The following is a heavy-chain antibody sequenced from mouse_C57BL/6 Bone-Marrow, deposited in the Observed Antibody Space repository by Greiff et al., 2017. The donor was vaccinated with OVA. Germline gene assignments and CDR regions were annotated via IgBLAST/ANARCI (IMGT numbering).Heavy chain of an antibody. V-gene: IGHV10-1*01. J-gene: IGHJ3*01. CDR3: VRQGGGHYPGFGY. D-gene: IGHD1-2*01. CDR1: GFSFNTYA. CDR2: IRSKSNNYES. Sequence: EVQVVESGGGLVQPKGSLKLSCAASGFSFNTYAMYWVRQAPGKGLEWVARIRSKSNNYESYYADSVKVRFTISRDDSENMLYLQMNNLKTEDTAMYYCVRQGGGHYPGFGYWGQGTLVTVA.